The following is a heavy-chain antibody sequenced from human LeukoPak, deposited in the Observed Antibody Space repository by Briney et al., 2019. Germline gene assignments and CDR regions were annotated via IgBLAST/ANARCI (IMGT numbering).Heavy chain of an antibody. J-gene: IGHJ3*02. D-gene: IGHD3-10*01. Sequence: SETLSLTCTVSGGSINNYYWSWIRQPPGKGLEWIGHIYYSGSTNYNPSLKSRVTISVDTSKNQFSLKLSSVTAADTAVYYCASYGSGSYAFDIWGQGTMVTVSS. V-gene: IGHV4-59*08. CDR3: ASYGSGSYAFDI. CDR2: IYYSGST. CDR1: GGSINNYY.